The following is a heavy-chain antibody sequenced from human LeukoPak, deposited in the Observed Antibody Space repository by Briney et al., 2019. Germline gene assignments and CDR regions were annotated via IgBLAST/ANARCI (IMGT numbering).Heavy chain of an antibody. CDR1: GYTFTSYY. V-gene: IGHV1-46*01. CDR2: INPSGGST. D-gene: IGHD3-22*01. Sequence: GASVKVSCKASGYTFTSYYMHWVRQAPGQGLEWMGIINPSGGSTSYAQKFQGRVTMTRDMSTSTVYMELSSLRSEDTAVYYCARDGGYYDSTDPSDYWGQGTLVTVSS. CDR3: ARDGGYYDSTDPSDY. J-gene: IGHJ4*02.